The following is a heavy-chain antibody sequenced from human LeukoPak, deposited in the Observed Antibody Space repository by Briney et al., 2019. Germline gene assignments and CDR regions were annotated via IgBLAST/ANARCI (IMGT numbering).Heavy chain of an antibody. D-gene: IGHD3-22*01. J-gene: IGHJ1*01. CDR3: AYDDSSGYYYEDQYFQH. V-gene: IGHV3-21*01. CDR1: GFTFSSYS. Sequence: GESLKISCAASGFTFSSYSMNWVRQAPGKGLEWVSSISSSSSYIYYADSVKGRFTISRDNAKNSLYLQMNSLRAEDTAVYYCAYDDSSGYYYEDQYFQHWGQGTLVTVSS. CDR2: ISSSSSYI.